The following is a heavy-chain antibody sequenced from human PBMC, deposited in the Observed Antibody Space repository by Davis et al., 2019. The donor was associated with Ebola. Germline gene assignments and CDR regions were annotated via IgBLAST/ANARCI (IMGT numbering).Heavy chain of an antibody. CDR2: IKQDGSEK. Sequence: GGSLRLSCAASGFTFSSYWMSWVRQAPGKGLAWVANIKQDGSEKYYVDSVKGRFTISRDNAKNSLYLQMNSLRAEDTAVYYCARGTTILRFLEWSDYYYYGMDVWGQGTTVTVSS. J-gene: IGHJ6*02. CDR3: ARGTTILRFLEWSDYYYYGMDV. CDR1: GFTFSSYW. D-gene: IGHD3-3*01. V-gene: IGHV3-7*01.